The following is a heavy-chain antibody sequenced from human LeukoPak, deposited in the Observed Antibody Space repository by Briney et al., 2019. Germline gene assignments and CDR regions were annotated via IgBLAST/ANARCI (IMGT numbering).Heavy chain of an antibody. V-gene: IGHV3-9*01. J-gene: IGHJ4*02. CDR1: GFTFDDYA. Sequence: GGSLSLSCAASGFTFDDYAMHWVRQAPGKGLAWVSGISWNSGSIGYADSVKGRFTISRDNAKNSLYLQMNSLGAEDTALYYCAKAYSSGWYYFDYWGQGTLVTVTS. CDR2: ISWNSGSI. CDR3: AKAYSSGWYYFDY. D-gene: IGHD6-19*01.